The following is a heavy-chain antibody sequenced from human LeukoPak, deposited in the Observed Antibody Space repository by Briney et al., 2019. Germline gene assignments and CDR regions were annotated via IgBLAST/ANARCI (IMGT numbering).Heavy chain of an antibody. D-gene: IGHD2-2*01. V-gene: IGHV1-2*02. J-gene: IGHJ4*02. Sequence: ASVKVSCKASGYTFTGYYMHWVRQAPGQGLEWMGWINPNSGDTNYAQKFQGRVTMTRDTSISTAYMELSRLRSDDTAVYYCARDDCSSTSCYGNYWGQGTLVTVSS. CDR1: GYTFTGYY. CDR3: ARDDCSSTSCYGNY. CDR2: INPNSGDT.